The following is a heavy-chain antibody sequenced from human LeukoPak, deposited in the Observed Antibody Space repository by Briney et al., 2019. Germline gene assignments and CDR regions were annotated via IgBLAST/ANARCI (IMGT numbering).Heavy chain of an antibody. Sequence: PGGSLRLSCAASGFSFSSYGMHWVRQAPGKGLEWVAVIWYDGRHKYYADSVKGRFIISRDNSRNILYLQMNSLRVEDTTVYYCGRDSYPLAESFFYQFGLDVWGQGTTVSVSS. J-gene: IGHJ6*02. CDR1: GFSFSSYG. V-gene: IGHV3-33*01. CDR3: GRDSYPLAESFFYQFGLDV. D-gene: IGHD6-19*01. CDR2: IWYDGRHK.